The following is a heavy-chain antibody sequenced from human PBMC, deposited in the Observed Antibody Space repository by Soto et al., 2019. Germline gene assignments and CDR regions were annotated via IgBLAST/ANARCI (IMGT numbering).Heavy chain of an antibody. CDR1: GGSFNGYY. Sequence: SETLSLTCAVYGGSFNGYYWSWIRQPPGKGLEWIGEINHSGSTNYNPSLKSRVTISVDTSKNQFSLKLSSVTAADTAVYYCARWMVHTTTVIWFDPWGQGTLVTSPQ. CDR3: ARWMVHTTTVIWFDP. V-gene: IGHV4-34*01. CDR2: INHSGST. J-gene: IGHJ5*02. D-gene: IGHD4-4*01.